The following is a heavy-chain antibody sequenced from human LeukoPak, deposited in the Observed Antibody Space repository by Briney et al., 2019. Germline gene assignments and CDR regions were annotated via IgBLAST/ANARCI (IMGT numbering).Heavy chain of an antibody. D-gene: IGHD1-26*01. CDR2: INHSGST. V-gene: IGHV4-34*01. Sequence: SETLSLTCDVYGGSFSGYYWSWIRQPPGKGLEWIGEINHSGSTNYNPSLKSRVTISVDTSKNQFSLKLSSVTAADTAVYYCARLEWELLHGAFDIWSQGTMVTVSS. J-gene: IGHJ3*02. CDR3: ARLEWELLHGAFDI. CDR1: GGSFSGYY.